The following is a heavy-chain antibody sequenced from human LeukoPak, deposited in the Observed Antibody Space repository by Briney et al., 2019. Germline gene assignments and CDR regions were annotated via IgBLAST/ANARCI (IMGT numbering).Heavy chain of an antibody. D-gene: IGHD6-13*01. J-gene: IGHJ4*02. Sequence: PGRSLRLSCAASGFTFSSYGMHWVRQAPGKGLEWVAVISYDGSNKYYADSVKGRFTISRDNSENTLYLQMNSLIAEDTALYYCASDGIAVDRGIGYFDYWGQGTLVTVSS. CDR3: ASDGIAVDRGIGYFDY. V-gene: IGHV3-30*03. CDR2: ISYDGSNK. CDR1: GFTFSSYG.